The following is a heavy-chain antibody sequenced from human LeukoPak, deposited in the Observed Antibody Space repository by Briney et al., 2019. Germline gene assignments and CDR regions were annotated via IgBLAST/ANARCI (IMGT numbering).Heavy chain of an antibody. V-gene: IGHV1-2*02. Sequence: GASVKVSCRASGYTFTGYYMHWVRQAPGQGLEWMAWINPNSGGTNYAQKFQGRVTVTSDTSISTAYMEVSSLRYDDTAVYYCARGETFSTSWSQGWGQGTLVTVSS. J-gene: IGHJ4*02. CDR2: INPNSGGT. D-gene: IGHD6-13*01. CDR1: GYTFTGYY. CDR3: ARGETFSTSWSQG.